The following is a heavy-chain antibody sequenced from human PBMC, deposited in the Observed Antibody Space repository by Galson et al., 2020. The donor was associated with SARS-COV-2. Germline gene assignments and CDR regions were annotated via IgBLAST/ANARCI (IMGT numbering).Heavy chain of an antibody. CDR2: IYYSGST. CDR1: GCTISSSRYY. V-gene: IGHV4-39*01. J-gene: IGHJ4*02. Sequence: KASETLSLTCTVSGCTISSSRYYWGWIRQPPGQGLERIGSIYYSGSTYYNPSLNSRATISVDTSKNQFSLKLSSVTAADTAVYYCARLNQGYSGYDRWEEFDYWGQGTLVTVSS. D-gene: IGHD5-12*01. CDR3: ARLNQGYSGYDRWEEFDY.